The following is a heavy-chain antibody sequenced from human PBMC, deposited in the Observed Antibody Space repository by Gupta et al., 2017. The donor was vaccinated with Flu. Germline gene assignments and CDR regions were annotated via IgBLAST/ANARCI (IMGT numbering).Heavy chain of an antibody. CDR1: GFTFSSYS. D-gene: IGHD2-21*02. J-gene: IGHJ4*02. V-gene: IGHV3-21*01. CDR3: ARGRFCGGDCYSPFDY. Sequence: EVQVVESGGGLVKPGGSLRLSCAASGFTFSSYSMNWVRQAPGKGLEWVSSISSSSSYKYYADSVKGRFTISRDNAKNSLYLQMNSLRAEDTAVYYCARGRFCGGDCYSPFDYWGQGTLVTVSS. CDR2: ISSSSSYK.